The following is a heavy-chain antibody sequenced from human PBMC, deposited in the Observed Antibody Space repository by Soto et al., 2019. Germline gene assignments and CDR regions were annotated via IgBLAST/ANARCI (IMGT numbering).Heavy chain of an antibody. J-gene: IGHJ4*02. CDR1: GFIFDDFA. Sequence: EAQLVESGGGLVQPGGSPSLSCVGSGFIFDDFAIHWVRQAPGKGLEWVSGISWNSDSIGYADSVKGRFTISRDNAKNALYLQMNTLRVDDTALYYCTKVGGLYDFWSGPLHFDLWGQGTLVTVSS. CDR2: ISWNSDSI. V-gene: IGHV3-9*01. D-gene: IGHD3-3*01. CDR3: TKVGGLYDFWSGPLHFDL.